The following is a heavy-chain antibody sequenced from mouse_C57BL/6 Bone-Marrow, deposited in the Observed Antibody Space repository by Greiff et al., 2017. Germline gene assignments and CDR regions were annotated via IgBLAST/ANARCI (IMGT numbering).Heavy chain of an antibody. D-gene: IGHD4-1*01. Sequence: EVKLMESGPELVKPGASVKISCKASGYTFTDYYMNWVKQSHGKSLEWIGDINPNNGGTSYNQKFKGKATLTVDKSSSTAYMELRSLTSEDSAVYYCARRRTNWDDDYWGQGTTLTVSS. CDR2: INPNNGGT. J-gene: IGHJ2*01. V-gene: IGHV1-26*01. CDR3: ARRRTNWDDDY. CDR1: GYTFTDYY.